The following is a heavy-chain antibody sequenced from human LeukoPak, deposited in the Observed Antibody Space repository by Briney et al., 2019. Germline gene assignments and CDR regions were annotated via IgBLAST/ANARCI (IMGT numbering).Heavy chain of an antibody. V-gene: IGHV3-23*01. CDR1: GFAFSSYA. Sequence: PGGSLRLSCAASGFAFSSYAMSWVRLAPGKGPEWVSGISGTGGSPYYADSVQGRFTISRDNSKNTLYLEMNSLRAEDTAVYYCAKDRVYHYDRSGYYSDYWGQGTLVTVSS. CDR3: AKDRVYHYDRSGYYSDY. J-gene: IGHJ4*02. D-gene: IGHD3-22*01. CDR2: ISGTGGSP.